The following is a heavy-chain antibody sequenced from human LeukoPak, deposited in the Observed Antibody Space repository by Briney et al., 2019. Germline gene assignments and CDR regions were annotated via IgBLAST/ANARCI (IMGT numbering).Heavy chain of an antibody. CDR3: ARVEYSGSYPWWY. CDR1: GFTFSDYY. CDR2: ISSSGSTI. J-gene: IGHJ4*02. D-gene: IGHD1-26*01. V-gene: IGHV3-11*01. Sequence: GGSLRLSCAASGFTFSDYYMSWIRRAPGKGLEWVSYISSSGSTIYYADSVKGRFTISRDNAKNPLYLQMNSLRAEDTAVYYCARVEYSGSYPWWYWGQGTLVTVSS.